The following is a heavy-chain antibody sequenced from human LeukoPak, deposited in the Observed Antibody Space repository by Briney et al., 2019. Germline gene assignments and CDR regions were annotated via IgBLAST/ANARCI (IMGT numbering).Heavy chain of an antibody. CDR1: GFTFRNYW. CDR3: ARDEIVATTKANYYYYMDV. V-gene: IGHV3-7*01. Sequence: PGGSLRLSCAVSGFTFRNYWMSWVRQAPGKGLEWVANIKQDGSEKYYVDSVKGRFTISRDNAKNSLYLQMNSLRAEDTAVYYCARDEIVATTKANYYYYMDVWGKGTTVTISS. J-gene: IGHJ6*03. D-gene: IGHD5-12*01. CDR2: IKQDGSEK.